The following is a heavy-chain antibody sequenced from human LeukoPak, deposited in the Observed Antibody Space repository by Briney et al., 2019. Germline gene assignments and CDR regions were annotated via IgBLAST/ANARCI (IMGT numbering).Heavy chain of an antibody. Sequence: GGSLRLSCAASGFSFSTYGMHWVRQAPGKGLEWVAVIWYDGSIKYYADSVKGRFTISRDNSKNTLSLQMNSLRAEDTAVYYCARAVGPFDIWGQGTIVIVSS. CDR1: GFSFSTYG. CDR2: IWYDGSIK. V-gene: IGHV3-33*01. CDR3: ARAVGPFDI. J-gene: IGHJ3*02.